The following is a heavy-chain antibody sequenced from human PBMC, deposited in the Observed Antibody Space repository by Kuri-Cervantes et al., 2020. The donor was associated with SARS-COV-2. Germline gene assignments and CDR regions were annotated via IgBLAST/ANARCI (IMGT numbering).Heavy chain of an antibody. CDR2: ISGSGGST. CDR3: AKDLGRPNWFDP. V-gene: IGHV3-23*01. CDR1: GFTFSSYA. J-gene: IGHJ5*02. Sequence: GGSLRLSCAASGFTFSSYAISWVRQAPGKGLEWVSAISGSGGSTYYADSVKGRFTISRDNSKNTLYLQMNSLRAEDTAVYYCAKDLGRPNWFDPWGQGTLVTVSS.